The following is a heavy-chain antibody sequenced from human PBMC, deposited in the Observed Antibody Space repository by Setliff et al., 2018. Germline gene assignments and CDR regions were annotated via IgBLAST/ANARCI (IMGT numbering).Heavy chain of an antibody. V-gene: IGHV1-46*01. Sequence: GASVKVSCKASGYIFTSYYMHWVRQAPGQGLEWMGIINPGGGSASYAEKFQGRVTMTRDTSTSTFYMEVNILRSDDTAVYYCARGGMAAANRKGVFEYWGQGTLVTVSS. J-gene: IGHJ4*02. CDR3: ARGGMAAANRKGVFEY. D-gene: IGHD6-13*01. CDR1: GYIFTSYY. CDR2: INPGGGSA.